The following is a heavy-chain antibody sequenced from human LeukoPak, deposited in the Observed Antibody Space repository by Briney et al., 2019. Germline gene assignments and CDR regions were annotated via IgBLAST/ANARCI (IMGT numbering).Heavy chain of an antibody. V-gene: IGHV3-30*18. Sequence: GGSLRLSCAASGFNFRTYGMHWVRQAPGKGLEWVAFISYDGGKRYFGESVKGRFTIARDNSENTVSLQMNSLKTEDTAVYYCVKGLRWFGDFYFNFFDYWGQGILVTVSS. J-gene: IGHJ4*02. CDR2: ISYDGGKR. CDR3: VKGLRWFGDFYFNFFDY. D-gene: IGHD3-10*01. CDR1: GFNFRTYG.